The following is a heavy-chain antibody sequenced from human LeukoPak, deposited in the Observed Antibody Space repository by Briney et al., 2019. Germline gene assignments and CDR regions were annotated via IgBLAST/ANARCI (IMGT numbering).Heavy chain of an antibody. CDR1: GFTFSSHG. D-gene: IGHD2-8*01. J-gene: IGHJ4*02. CDR3: VKELYGKSFFDF. CDR2: ISYDGSNK. V-gene: IGHV3-30*18. Sequence: PGRSLRLSCTASGFTFSSHGMQWVRQTPGKGLEWVAVISYDGSNKFYGESMKGRFTISRDNSKNTVHLQMNNLRPEDTAVYFCVKELYGKSFFDFWGQGALVTVSS.